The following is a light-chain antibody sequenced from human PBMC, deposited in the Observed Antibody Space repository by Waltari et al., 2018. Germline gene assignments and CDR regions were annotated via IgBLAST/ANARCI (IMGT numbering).Light chain of an antibody. CDR3: QQYGNSPFT. Sequence: EIVLTQSPGTLSLSPGERAPLSCRASQSVSSNYLAWYQQKLGQGPRLLIYGVSSRATGIPDRFSGSGSGTDFTLTISRLEPEDFAVYYCQQYGNSPFTFGPGTKVDI. V-gene: IGKV3-20*01. J-gene: IGKJ3*01. CDR1: QSVSSNY. CDR2: GVS.